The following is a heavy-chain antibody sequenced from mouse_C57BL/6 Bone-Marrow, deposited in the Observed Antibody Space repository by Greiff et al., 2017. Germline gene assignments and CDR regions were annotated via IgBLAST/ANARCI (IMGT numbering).Heavy chain of an antibody. Sequence: VMLVESGAELVKPGASVKMSCKASGYTFTTYPIEWMKQNHGKSLEWIGNFHPYNDDTKYNEKFKGKDTLTVEKSSNTVYLELSRLTSDDSAVYYCARSSTFFYYFDYWGQGTTLTVSS. CDR1: GYTFTTYP. D-gene: IGHD5-1*01. CDR3: ARSSTFFYYFDY. CDR2: FHPYNDDT. J-gene: IGHJ2*01. V-gene: IGHV1-47*01.